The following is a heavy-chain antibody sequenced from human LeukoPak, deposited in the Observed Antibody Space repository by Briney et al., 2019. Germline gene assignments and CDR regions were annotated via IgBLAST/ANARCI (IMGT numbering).Heavy chain of an antibody. CDR1: GASISSSGYY. CDR3: ARTDSSGWYVFDY. D-gene: IGHD6-19*01. V-gene: IGHV4-61*05. J-gene: IGHJ4*02. CDR2: IHYSGST. Sequence: SETLSLTCTVSGASISSSGYYWGWIRQPPGKGLEWIGHIHYSGSTNHNPSLKSRVTISVDTSKNQFSLKLSSVTAADTAVYYCARTDSSGWYVFDYWGQGTLVTVSS.